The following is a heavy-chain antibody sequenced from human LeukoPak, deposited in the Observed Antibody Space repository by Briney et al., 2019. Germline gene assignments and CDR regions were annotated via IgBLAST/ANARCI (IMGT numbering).Heavy chain of an antibody. J-gene: IGHJ6*02. CDR1: GGSISSYY. CDR2: IYTGGST. D-gene: IGHD2-15*01. Sequence: SETLSLTCTVSGGSISSYYWSWIRQPAGKGLEWIGRIYTGGSTNYNPSLKSRVTMSVDTSKNQFSLKLSSVTAADTAVYYCAREHCSGGSCYFGYYYGMDVWGQGTTVTVSS. CDR3: AREHCSGGSCYFGYYYGMDV. V-gene: IGHV4-4*07.